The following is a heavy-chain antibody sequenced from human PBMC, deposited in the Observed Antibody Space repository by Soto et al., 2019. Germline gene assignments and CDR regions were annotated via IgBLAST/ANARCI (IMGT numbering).Heavy chain of an antibody. CDR1: GGTFSSYT. Sequence: QVQLVQSGAEVKKPGSSVTVSCKASGGTFSSYTISWVRQAPGQGLEWMGGIIPIFGTANYAQKFQGRVTITADEYTSTAYMALSSLRSEDTAVYYCARGNHRWLQLWYFDLWGRGTLVTVSS. CDR3: ARGNHRWLQLWYFDL. CDR2: IIPIFGTA. J-gene: IGHJ2*01. V-gene: IGHV1-69*12. D-gene: IGHD5-12*01.